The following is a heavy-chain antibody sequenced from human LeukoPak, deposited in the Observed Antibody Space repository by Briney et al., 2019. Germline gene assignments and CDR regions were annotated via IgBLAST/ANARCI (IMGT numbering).Heavy chain of an antibody. CDR1: GFIFSDYE. D-gene: IGHD1-7*01. J-gene: IGHJ4*02. Sequence: GGSLRLSCAVSGFIFSDYEMYWVRQAPGKGLVWVSRILADGTTTMYADSVKGRFAISRDNAKNTLYLQMNSLRAEDTAAYYCARGNYGFDYWGQGTLVIVSS. V-gene: IGHV3-74*03. CDR3: ARGNYGFDY. CDR2: ILADGTTT.